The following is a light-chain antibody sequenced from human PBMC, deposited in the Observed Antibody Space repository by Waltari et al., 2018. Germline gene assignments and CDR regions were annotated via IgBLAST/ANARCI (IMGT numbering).Light chain of an antibody. Sequence: QSALTQPRSVSGSPGQSVTISCPGTSSSFGGYNYVAWYQHHPGKAPALMVFDVNKRPSGVPDRFSGSKSGNTASLTISGLRTEDEADYYCSSYAGSYTLLFGGGTKLTVL. J-gene: IGLJ2*01. CDR2: DVN. CDR3: SSYAGSYTLL. V-gene: IGLV2-11*01. CDR1: SSSFGGYNY.